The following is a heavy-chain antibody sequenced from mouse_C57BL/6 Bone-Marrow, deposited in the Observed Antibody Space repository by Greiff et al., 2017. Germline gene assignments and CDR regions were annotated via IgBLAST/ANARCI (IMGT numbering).Heavy chain of an antibody. CDR1: GYTFTDYE. CDR3: TIQSWVPLFAY. Sequence: VQLQQSGAELVRPGASVTLSCKASGYTFTDYEMHWVKQTPVHGLEWIGAIDPETGGTAYKQKVKGKAILTADKSSSTAYMELRSLTSEDSAVYYCTIQSWVPLFAYWGQGTLVTVSA. D-gene: IGHD2-14*01. CDR2: IDPETGGT. J-gene: IGHJ3*01. V-gene: IGHV1-15*01.